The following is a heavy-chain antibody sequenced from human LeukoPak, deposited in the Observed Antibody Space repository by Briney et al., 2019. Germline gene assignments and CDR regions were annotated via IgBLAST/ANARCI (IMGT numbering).Heavy chain of an antibody. Sequence: ASVKVSCKASGYTFTGYYMHWVRQAPGQGLEWMGWINPNSGGTNYAQKFQGRVTMTRDTSINTAYMELSRLRSDDTAVYYCARGKGCSSTRWYPQSGAFGIWGQGRMVTVYS. J-gene: IGHJ3*02. CDR3: ARGKGCSSTRWYPQSGAFGI. CDR1: GYTFTGYY. CDR2: INPNSGGT. V-gene: IGHV1-2*02. D-gene: IGHD2-2*01.